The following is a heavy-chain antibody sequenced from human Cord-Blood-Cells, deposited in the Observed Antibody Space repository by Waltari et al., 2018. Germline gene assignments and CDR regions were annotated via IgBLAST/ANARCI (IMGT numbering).Heavy chain of an antibody. CDR1: GYTFTGYY. D-gene: IGHD3-9*01. CDR2: INPNSGGT. CDR3: ARGLRYFDWLLYYFDY. Sequence: QVQLVQSGAEVKKPGASVKVSCKASGYTFTGYYMHWVRQAPGQGLEWMEWINPNSGGTNYAQKFQGWVTMTRDTSISTAYMELSRLRSDDTAVYYCARGLRYFDWLLYYFDYWGQGTLVTVSS. V-gene: IGHV1-2*04. J-gene: IGHJ4*02.